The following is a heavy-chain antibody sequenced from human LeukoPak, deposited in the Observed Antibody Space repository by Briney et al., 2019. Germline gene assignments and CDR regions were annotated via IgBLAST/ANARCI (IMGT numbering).Heavy chain of an antibody. D-gene: IGHD3-3*01. J-gene: IGHJ4*02. CDR1: GFTFSSHW. Sequence: PGGSLRLSCAGSGFTFSSHWIGWVRQAPGKGLEWVAHINQDGSQKYYVDSVEGRFAISRDNAKNLLYLQMNSLRAEDTAIYYCARWRGQQSEFDLWGQGTLATISS. CDR3: ARWRGQQSEFDL. V-gene: IGHV3-7*01. CDR2: INQDGSQK.